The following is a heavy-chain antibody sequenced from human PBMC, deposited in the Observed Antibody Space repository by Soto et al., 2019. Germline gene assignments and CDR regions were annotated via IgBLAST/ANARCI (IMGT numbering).Heavy chain of an antibody. CDR2: IYYSGST. D-gene: IGHD5-12*01. V-gene: IGHV4-30-4*01. CDR3: ARDSSGYDYDY. J-gene: IGHJ4*02. Sequence: SETLSLTCTVSGCSISSGDYYWSWIRQPPGKGLEWIGYIYYSGSTYYNPSLKSRVTISVDTSKNQFSLKLSSVTAADTAVYYCARDSSGYDYDYWGQGTLVTVSS. CDR1: GCSISSGDYY.